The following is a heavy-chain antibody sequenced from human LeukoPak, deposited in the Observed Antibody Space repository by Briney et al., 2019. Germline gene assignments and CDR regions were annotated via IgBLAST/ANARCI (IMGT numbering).Heavy chain of an antibody. Sequence: GGSLRLSCAASGFTLSSYWMSWVRQAPGKGLEWVANIKQDGSEKYYVDSVKGRFTISRDNAKNSLYLQMNSLRAEDTAVYYCARPYYDSSGSHFDYWGQGTLVTVSS. CDR2: IKQDGSEK. V-gene: IGHV3-7*01. D-gene: IGHD3-22*01. CDR3: ARPYYDSSGSHFDY. CDR1: GFTLSSYW. J-gene: IGHJ4*02.